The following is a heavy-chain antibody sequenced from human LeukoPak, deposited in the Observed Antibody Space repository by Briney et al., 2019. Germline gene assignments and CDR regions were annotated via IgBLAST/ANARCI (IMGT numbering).Heavy chain of an antibody. J-gene: IGHJ4*02. CDR3: ARESCTTSCYGFDY. CDR2: ISFDGSNK. D-gene: IGHD2-2*01. V-gene: IGHV3-33*01. Sequence: GRSLRLSCVASGSTFSTNGMHWVRQAPGKGLEWVAVISFDGSNKYYGDSVKGRFTISRDNSKNTLYLQMNSLRVEDTAVFYCARESCTTSCYGFDYWGQGTLVTVSS. CDR1: GSTFSTNG.